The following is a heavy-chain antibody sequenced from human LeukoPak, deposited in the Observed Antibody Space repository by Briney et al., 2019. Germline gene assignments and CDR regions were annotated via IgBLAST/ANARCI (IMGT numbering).Heavy chain of an antibody. CDR3: ARDSPDY. V-gene: IGHV3-74*01. CDR1: GFTFSSYA. Sequence: GGSLRLSCASSGFTFSSYAMSWVRQVPGKGLVWVSRINGDGSSTSYADSVEGRFTISRDNAKNTLYLQMNSLRAEDTAVYYCARDSPDYWGQGTLVTVSS. CDR2: INGDGSST. J-gene: IGHJ4*02.